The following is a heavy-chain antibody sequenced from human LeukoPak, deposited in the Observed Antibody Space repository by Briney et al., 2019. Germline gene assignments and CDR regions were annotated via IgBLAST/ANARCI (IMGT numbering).Heavy chain of an antibody. Sequence: GGSLRLSCAASGFTFSSYWMSWVRQAPGKGLEWVANIKHDGSEKYYVDSVKGRFTISRDNAKNSLYLQMNSLRAEDTAVYYCARAEHYDILTGPDAFDIWGQGTMVTVSS. CDR2: IKHDGSEK. D-gene: IGHD3-9*01. V-gene: IGHV3-7*01. J-gene: IGHJ3*02. CDR3: ARAEHYDILTGPDAFDI. CDR1: GFTFSSYW.